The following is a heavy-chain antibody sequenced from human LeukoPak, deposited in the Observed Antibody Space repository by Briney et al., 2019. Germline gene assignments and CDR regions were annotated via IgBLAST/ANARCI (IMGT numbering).Heavy chain of an antibody. Sequence: GGSLRLSCAASGFTFSSYSMNWVRQAPGKGLEWVSSISSLSNYIYYEDSVKGRFTISKDYAKNSLYLQMNSLRAEDTAVYCCARGKTGSYYSRSYYMDVWGKGTTVTISS. CDR2: ISSLSNYI. V-gene: IGHV3-21*01. D-gene: IGHD3-10*01. J-gene: IGHJ6*03. CDR1: GFTFSSYS. CDR3: ARGKTGSYYSRSYYMDV.